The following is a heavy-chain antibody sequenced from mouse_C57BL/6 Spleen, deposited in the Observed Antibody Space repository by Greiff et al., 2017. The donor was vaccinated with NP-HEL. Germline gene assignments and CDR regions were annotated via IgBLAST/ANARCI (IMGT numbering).Heavy chain of an antibody. CDR1: GFTFSSYA. CDR2: ISDGGSYT. D-gene: IGHD3-3*01. J-gene: IGHJ2*01. Sequence: EVTLVESGGGLVKPGGSLKLSCAASGFTFSSYAMSWVRQTPEKRLEWVATISDGGSYTYYPDNVKGRFTISRDNAKNNLYLQMSHLKSEDTAMYYCARGDGYFDYWGQGTTLTVSS. V-gene: IGHV5-4*03. CDR3: ARGDGYFDY.